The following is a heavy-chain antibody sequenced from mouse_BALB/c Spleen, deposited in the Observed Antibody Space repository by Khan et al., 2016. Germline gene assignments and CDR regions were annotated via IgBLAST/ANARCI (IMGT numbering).Heavy chain of an antibody. CDR1: GYSITSAYA. Sequence: EVQLQESGPGLGKPSQSLSLTSTGPGYSITSAYAWNWIGQAPGNRLEWIGYLSYSDSTSYTPSHKSQISITRDTSKKQSFLQLNSVTSEDTAPYYCARSDDSDKDAIAYRGQGTSVTVSS. D-gene: IGHD1-3*01. CDR2: LSYSDST. CDR3: ARSDDSDKDAIAY. V-gene: IGHV3-2*02. J-gene: IGHJ4*01.